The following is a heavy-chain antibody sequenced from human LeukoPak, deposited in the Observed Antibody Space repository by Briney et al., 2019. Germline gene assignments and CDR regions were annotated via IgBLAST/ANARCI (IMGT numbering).Heavy chain of an antibody. V-gene: IGHV4-59*08. CDR3: ARQGGYGSGIQV. D-gene: IGHD3-10*01. J-gene: IGHJ4*02. CDR2: IYYSGST. Sequence: PSETLSLTCTVSGGSISSYYWSWIRQPPGKGLEWIGYIYYSGSTNYKPSLKSRVTISVDTSKSQFSLKLSSVTAADTAVYYCARQGGYGSGIQVWGQGSLVTVSS. CDR1: GGSISSYY.